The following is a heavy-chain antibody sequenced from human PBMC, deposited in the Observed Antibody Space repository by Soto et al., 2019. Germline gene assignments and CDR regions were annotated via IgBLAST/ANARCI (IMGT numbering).Heavy chain of an antibody. V-gene: IGHV3-23*01. CDR3: AKDPPYDSSGYYFPFDY. CDR2: ISGSGGST. D-gene: IGHD3-22*01. J-gene: IGHJ4*02. CDR1: GFTFSSYA. Sequence: GGSLRLSCAASGFTFSSYAMSWVRQAPGKGLEWVSAISGSGGSTYYADSVKGRFTISRDNSKNTLYLQMNSLRAEDTAVYYCAKDPPYDSSGYYFPFDYWGQGTLVTVS.